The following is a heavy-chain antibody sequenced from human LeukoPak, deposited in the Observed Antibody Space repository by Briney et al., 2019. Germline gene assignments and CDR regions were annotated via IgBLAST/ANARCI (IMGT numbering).Heavy chain of an antibody. CDR1: GGSISSGSSF. Sequence: SETLSLTCTVSGGSISSGSSFWTWIRQPAGKGLEWIGRIYTGGSTNYNPSLKSRVTISIETSKNQISLRLNSVTAADTAIYYCAKSGGYGLIDYWGQGTLVTVSS. CDR2: IYTGGST. CDR3: AKSGGYGLIDY. J-gene: IGHJ4*02. V-gene: IGHV4-61*02. D-gene: IGHD1-26*01.